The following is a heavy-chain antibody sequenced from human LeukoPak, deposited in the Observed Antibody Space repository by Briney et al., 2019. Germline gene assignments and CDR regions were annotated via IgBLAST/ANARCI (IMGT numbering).Heavy chain of an antibody. D-gene: IGHD1-26*01. V-gene: IGHV3-7*05. CDR2: IKQDGSEK. Sequence: GGSLRLSCAASGFTFSNAWMSWLRQAPGKGLEWVDNIKQDGSEKYYVDSVKGRFIISRDNAKNSLYLRMNSLRAEDTAVYYCASALGAHYFDSWGQGTLVTVSS. CDR3: ASALGAHYFDS. J-gene: IGHJ4*02. CDR1: GFTFSNAW.